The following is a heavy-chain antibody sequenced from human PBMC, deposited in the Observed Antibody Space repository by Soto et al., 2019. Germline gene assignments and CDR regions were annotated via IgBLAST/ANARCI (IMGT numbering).Heavy chain of an antibody. V-gene: IGHV3-30-3*01. CDR3: ARGGRIQLWLPPFDP. Sequence: QVQLVESGGGVVQPGRSLRLSCAASGFTFSSYAMHWVRQAPGKGLEWVAVISYDGSNKYYADSVKGRFTISRDNSKNTLYLQMNSLRAEDTAVYYCARGGRIQLWLPPFDPWGQGTLVIVSS. CDR2: ISYDGSNK. D-gene: IGHD5-18*01. J-gene: IGHJ5*02. CDR1: GFTFSSYA.